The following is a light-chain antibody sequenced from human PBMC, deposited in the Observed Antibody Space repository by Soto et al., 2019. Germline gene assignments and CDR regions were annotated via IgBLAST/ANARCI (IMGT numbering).Light chain of an antibody. CDR3: QHRSYWPLT. CDR2: DAS. J-gene: IGKJ4*01. CDR1: QSVSSY. Sequence: EIVLTQSPATLSLSPGERATLSCRASQSVSSYLAWYQQKPGQAPRLLIYDASNRATGIPARFSGSGSGTDFTLTISSLEPEDFSVYYCQHRSYWPLTFGGGTKLDIK. V-gene: IGKV3-11*01.